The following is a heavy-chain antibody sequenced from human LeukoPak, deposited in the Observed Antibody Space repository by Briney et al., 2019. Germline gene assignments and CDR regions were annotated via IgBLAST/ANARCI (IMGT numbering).Heavy chain of an antibody. CDR2: IKSKTNGGTT. D-gene: IGHD2-2*01. J-gene: IGHJ5*02. CDR1: GFTFSNAW. CDR3: TTGCSSTTCYHWANWFDP. V-gene: IGHV3-15*01. Sequence: GGSLRLSCAASGFTFSNAWMSWVRQAPGKGLEWVGRIKSKTNGGTTDYAAPVKGRFTISRDDSKKMLYLQMNSLKTEDTAVYYCTTGCSSTTCYHWANWFDPWGQGTLVTVSA.